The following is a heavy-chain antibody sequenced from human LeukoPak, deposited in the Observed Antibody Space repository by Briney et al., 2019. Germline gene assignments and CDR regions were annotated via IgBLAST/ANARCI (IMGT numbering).Heavy chain of an antibody. CDR1: GYSFTNYW. D-gene: IGHD4-17*01. Sequence: GESLKISWKGSGYSFTNYWIGWVRQMPGKGLEWMGIIYPGDSDTRYSPSFQGQVTISADKSISTAYLQWSSLKASDTAMYYCARGNVYGDREGYWFDPWGQGTLVTVSS. J-gene: IGHJ5*02. V-gene: IGHV5-51*01. CDR3: ARGNVYGDREGYWFDP. CDR2: IYPGDSDT.